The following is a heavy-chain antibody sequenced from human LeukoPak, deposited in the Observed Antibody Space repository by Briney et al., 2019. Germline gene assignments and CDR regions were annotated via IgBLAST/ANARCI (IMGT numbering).Heavy chain of an antibody. CDR2: INQDGNEK. V-gene: IGHV3-7*01. J-gene: IGHJ6*04. CDR3: SRALEV. Sequence: QAGGSLRLSCDVSGFIFRNYWMDWVRQAPGRGLEWVANINQDGNEKYFVDSVKGRFTISRDNAKNSLYLQMNSLRAEDTAVYYCSRALEVWGKGTTVTVSS. CDR1: GFIFRNYW.